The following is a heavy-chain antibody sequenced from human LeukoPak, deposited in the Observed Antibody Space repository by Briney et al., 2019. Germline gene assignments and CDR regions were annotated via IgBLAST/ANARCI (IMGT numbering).Heavy chain of an antibody. J-gene: IGHJ4*02. V-gene: IGHV4-34*01. CDR1: GGSFSGYY. CDR2: INHSGGT. Sequence: PSETLSLTCAVYGGSFSGYYWSWIRQPPGKGLEWVGEINHSGGTNYNPSLKSRVTISVDTSKNQFALTLSSVTAAVTAVYYWARGQVGLLWFGELLAQGFDYWGQGTLVTVSS. D-gene: IGHD3-10*01. CDR3: ARGQVGLLWFGELLAQGFDY.